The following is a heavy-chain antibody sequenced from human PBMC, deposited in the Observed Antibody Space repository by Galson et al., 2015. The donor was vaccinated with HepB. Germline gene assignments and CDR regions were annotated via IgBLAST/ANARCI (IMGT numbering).Heavy chain of an antibody. CDR3: ARHCGTYSSSWQTDF. CDR1: GYSFTSYW. CDR2: IDPSDSYT. J-gene: IGHJ4*02. V-gene: IGHV5-10-1*01. Sequence: QSGAEVTKTGESLRISCKGSGYSFTSYWISWGRQMPGKGLEWMGRIDPSDSYTNYSPSFQGHVTISADKSISTAYLQWSSLKASDTAMYSCARHCGTYSSSWQTDFWGQGTLVTVSS. D-gene: IGHD6-13*01.